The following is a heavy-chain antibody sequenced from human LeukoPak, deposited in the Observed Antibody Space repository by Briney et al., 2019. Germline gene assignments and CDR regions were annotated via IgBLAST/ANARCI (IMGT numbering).Heavy chain of an antibody. CDR1: GFTLSSCG. D-gene: IGHD3-22*01. CDR2: ISYDGSNK. V-gene: IGHV3-30*18. CDR3: AKNVGYYYDSSGSAAFDI. Sequence: GRSLRLSCAASGFTLSSCGMHWVRQAPGKGLEWVAAISYDGSNKYYADSVKGRFTISRDNSKNTLYLQMNSLRAEDTAVYYCAKNVGYYYDSSGSAAFDIWGQGTMVIVSS. J-gene: IGHJ3*02.